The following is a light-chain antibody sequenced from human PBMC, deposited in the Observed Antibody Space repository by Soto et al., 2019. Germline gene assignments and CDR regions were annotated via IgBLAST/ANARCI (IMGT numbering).Light chain of an antibody. CDR2: DAS. V-gene: IGKV1-5*01. CDR1: QSISTW. J-gene: IGKJ1*01. CDR3: QQYHNYPRT. Sequence: DIQMTQSPSTLSASVGETVTITCRASQSISTWSAWYQQKPGKAPELVIYDASKLHRGVPSRFSGSGSGTEFTLTISSLQPDDFATYYCQQYHNYPRTFGQGTKVEIK.